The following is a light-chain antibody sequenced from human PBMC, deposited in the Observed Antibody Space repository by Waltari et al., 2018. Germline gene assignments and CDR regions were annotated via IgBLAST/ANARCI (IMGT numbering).Light chain of an antibody. CDR2: EVN. J-gene: IGLJ1*01. CDR3: SSYAGSNNLV. CDR1: SSDVGGYKF. Sequence: QSALTQSPSASGPPGQSVTISCTGTSSDVGGYKFVSWYQQHQGRAPKLMIYEVNQRPSVCHDRFSASNSGNTASLTVSVLQAEDDADYYCSSYAGSNNLVFGTGTKVTVL. V-gene: IGLV2-8*01.